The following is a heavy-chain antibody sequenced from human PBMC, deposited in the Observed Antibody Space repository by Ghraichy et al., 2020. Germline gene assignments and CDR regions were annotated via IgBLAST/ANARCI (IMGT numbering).Heavy chain of an antibody. V-gene: IGHV3-48*02. Sequence: GGSLRLSCVASGFTFSTYSFNWVRHAPGQGQGWVSYISISNRSGNNMKYADSVKGRFTVSRENAKNSLYLQMNSLREEDTAMYYCARGGDCSTTSCYVGYNWCDPRGQGTRVTVSS. D-gene: IGHD2-2*01. CDR3: ARGGDCSTTSCYVGYNWCDP. CDR2: ISISNRSGNNM. CDR1: GFTFSTYS. J-gene: IGHJ5*02.